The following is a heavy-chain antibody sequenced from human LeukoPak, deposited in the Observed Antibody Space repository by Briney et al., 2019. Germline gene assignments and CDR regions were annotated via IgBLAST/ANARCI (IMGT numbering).Heavy chain of an antibody. CDR3: ARDGLNTMVRGKIHYYYMDV. CDR2: IYTSGST. V-gene: IGHV4-4*07. J-gene: IGHJ6*03. Sequence: PSETLSLTCTVSGGSINIYYWSWIRQPAGKGLEWIGRIYTSGSTNYNPSLKTRVTMSVDTSKNQFSLKLSSVTAADTAVYYCARDGLNTMVRGKIHYYYMDVWGKGTTVTISS. D-gene: IGHD3-10*01. CDR1: GGSINIYY.